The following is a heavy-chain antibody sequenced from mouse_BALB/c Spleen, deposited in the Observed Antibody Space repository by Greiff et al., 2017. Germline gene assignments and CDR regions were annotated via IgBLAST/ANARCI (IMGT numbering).Heavy chain of an antibody. CDR1: GYTFTSYY. CDR3: TREGLRRAMDY. J-gene: IGHJ4*01. V-gene: IGHV1S81*02. CDR2: INPSNGGT. D-gene: IGHD2-4*01. Sequence: VQLQQSGAELVKPGASVKLSCKASGYTFTSYYMYWVKQRPGQGLEWIGEINPSNGGTNFNEKFKSKATLTVDKSSSTAYMQLSSLTSEDSAVYYCTREGLRRAMDYWGQGTSVTVAT.